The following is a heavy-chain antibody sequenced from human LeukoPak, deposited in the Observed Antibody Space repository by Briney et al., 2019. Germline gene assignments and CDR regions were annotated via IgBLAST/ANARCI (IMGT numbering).Heavy chain of an antibody. V-gene: IGHV1-18*01. J-gene: IGHJ4*02. CDR1: GYTFTSYA. D-gene: IGHD3-16*01. CDR3: ARGPDYGFDY. CDR2: TSAYNGNT. Sequence: ASVKVSCKASGYTFTSYAMNWVRQAPGQGLEWMGWTSAYNGNTNYAQKLQGRVTMTTDTSTSPAYMDLRSLRSDDTAVYYCARGPDYGFDYWGQGTLVTVSS.